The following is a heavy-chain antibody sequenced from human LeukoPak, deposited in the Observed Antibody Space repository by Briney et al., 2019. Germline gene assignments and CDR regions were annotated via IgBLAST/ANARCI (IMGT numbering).Heavy chain of an antibody. J-gene: IGHJ4*02. CDR2: IYPGDSDT. Sequence: GESLKISCKGSGYSFTTYWIGWVRQMPGKGLEWMGIIYPGDSDTKYSPSFQGQVTISADKSISTAYRQWSSLKASDTATYDCARSGLGDSGVYCGQGTLVTVSS. CDR1: GYSFTTYW. V-gene: IGHV5-51*01. D-gene: IGHD2-21*02. CDR3: ARSGLGDSGVY.